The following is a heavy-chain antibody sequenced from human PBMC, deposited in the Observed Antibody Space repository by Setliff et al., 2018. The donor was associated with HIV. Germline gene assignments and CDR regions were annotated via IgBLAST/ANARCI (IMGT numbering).Heavy chain of an antibody. Sequence: GASVKVSCKASGYTFINYHSTWVRQAPGQGLEWVGSISASGVNTNYTQGRVTMTTDTSTSTAYMELRSLRSDDSAVYYCARVPVSSYYYYMDVWGKGTTVTVSS. D-gene: IGHD6-13*01. V-gene: IGHV1-18*01. CDR1: GYTFINYH. J-gene: IGHJ6*03. CDR3: ARVPVSSYYYYMDV. CDR2: ISASGVNT.